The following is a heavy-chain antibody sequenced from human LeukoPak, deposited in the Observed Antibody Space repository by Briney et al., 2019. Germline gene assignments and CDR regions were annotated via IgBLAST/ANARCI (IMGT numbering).Heavy chain of an antibody. J-gene: IGHJ4*02. D-gene: IGHD2-15*01. CDR1: GGSFSGYY. CDR2: INHSGST. Sequence: SETLSLTCAVYGGSFSGYYWSWIRQPPGKGLEWIGEINHSGSTNYNPSLKSRVTISVDTSKNQFSLKLSSVTAADTAVYYCARLNTIVVVVAATNAFDYWGQGTLVTVSS. V-gene: IGHV4-34*01. CDR3: ARLNTIVVVVAATNAFDY.